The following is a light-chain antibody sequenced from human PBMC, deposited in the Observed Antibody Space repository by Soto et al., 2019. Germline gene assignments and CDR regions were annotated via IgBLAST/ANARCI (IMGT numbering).Light chain of an antibody. CDR3: SSFTTSYFYV. J-gene: IGLJ1*01. Sequence: QSGLTGPSSVCWYPGQSIPISCTGSGGDIGAYNYVSWYQRHPGKAPKLLIHGVTRRPSGVSSRFSASKSAYTASLTISGLQAQAEANYYCSSFTTSYFYVFGPGTEVTV. CDR2: GVT. V-gene: IGLV2-14*01. CDR1: GGDIGAYNY.